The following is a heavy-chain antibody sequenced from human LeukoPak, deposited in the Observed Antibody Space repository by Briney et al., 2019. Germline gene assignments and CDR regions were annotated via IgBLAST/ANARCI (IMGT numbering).Heavy chain of an antibody. CDR1: GYTFTSYG. CDR2: ISAYNGNT. Sequence: GASVKVSCKASGYTFTSYGISWVRQAPGQGLEWMGWISAYNGNTNYAQKLQGRVTMTRNTSISTAYMELSSLRSEDTAVYYCAKDLWEIYYYDSGNYWGQGTLVTVSS. CDR3: AKDLWEIYYYDSGNY. J-gene: IGHJ4*02. D-gene: IGHD3-22*01. V-gene: IGHV1-18*01.